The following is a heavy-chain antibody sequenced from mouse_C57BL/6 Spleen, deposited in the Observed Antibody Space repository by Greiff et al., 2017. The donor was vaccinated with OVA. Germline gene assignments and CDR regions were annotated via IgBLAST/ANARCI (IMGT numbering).Heavy chain of an antibody. CDR2: INPNNGGT. V-gene: IGHV1-18*01. CDR3: ARSPPRRYYAKDY. Sequence: VQLQQSGPELVKPGASVKIPCKASGYTFTDYNMDWVKQSHGKSLEWIGDINPNNGGTIYNQKFKGKATLTVDKSSSTAYMELRSLTSEDTAVYYCARSPPRRYYAKDYWGQGTSVTVSS. J-gene: IGHJ4*01. CDR1: GYTFTDYN.